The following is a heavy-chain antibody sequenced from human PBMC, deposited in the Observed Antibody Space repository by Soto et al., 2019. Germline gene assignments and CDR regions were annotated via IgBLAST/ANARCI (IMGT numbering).Heavy chain of an antibody. Sequence: GGSLRLSCAASGFTFSDHYMDWVRQAPGKGLEWVGRIRNKVNSYTTEYAASVKGRFTISRDDSINSLYLEMSSLKTEDTAVYYCARPLGTDRHTHYLDYWSQGXLVTVSS. CDR3: ARPLGTDRHTHYLDY. V-gene: IGHV3-72*01. CDR1: GFTFSDHY. J-gene: IGHJ4*02. D-gene: IGHD3-10*01. CDR2: IRNKVNSYTT.